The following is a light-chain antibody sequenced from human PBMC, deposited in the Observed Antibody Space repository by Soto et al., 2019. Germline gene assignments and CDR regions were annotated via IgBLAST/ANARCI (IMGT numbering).Light chain of an antibody. CDR3: QQRSNWIT. V-gene: IGKV3D-20*02. J-gene: IGKJ5*01. CDR2: GAS. CDR1: QSVSSSY. Sequence: EIVMTQSPGTGSFSPGERSTLSFMASQSVSSSYLAWYQQKPGQAPRLLIYGASTRATGIPARFSGSGSGTEFTLTISSLEPEDFAVYYCQQRSNWITFGQGTRRRL.